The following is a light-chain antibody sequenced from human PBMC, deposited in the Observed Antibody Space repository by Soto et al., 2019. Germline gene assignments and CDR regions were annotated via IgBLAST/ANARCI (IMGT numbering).Light chain of an antibody. CDR1: QCISSF. CDR3: QHYNSYSEA. CDR2: KAS. Sequence: IRMTQSPSALSASTRDRVTITCRASQCISSFLALYQDKPGKAHNLLIPKASHLESGVPSRFSGSGSGTEFTLTISSLQPDDFATYYCQHYNSYSEAFGQGTKVDI. V-gene: IGKV1-5*03. J-gene: IGKJ1*01.